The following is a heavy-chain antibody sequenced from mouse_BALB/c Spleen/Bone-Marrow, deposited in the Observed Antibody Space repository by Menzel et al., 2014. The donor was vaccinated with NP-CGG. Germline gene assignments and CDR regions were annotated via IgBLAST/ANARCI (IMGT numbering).Heavy chain of an antibody. J-gene: IGHJ2*01. CDR2: INPYNGDT. Sequence: VQLKESGPELVKPGASVKISCKASGYSFTGYFMNWVLQSHGKSLEWVGRINPYNGDTFYNQKFKGKATLTVDKSSSTTHMELRSLASEDSAVYDCARSGYYGSSYFDYWGQGTTLTVSS. CDR1: GYSFTGYF. V-gene: IGHV1-20*02. D-gene: IGHD1-1*01. CDR3: ARSGYYGSSYFDY.